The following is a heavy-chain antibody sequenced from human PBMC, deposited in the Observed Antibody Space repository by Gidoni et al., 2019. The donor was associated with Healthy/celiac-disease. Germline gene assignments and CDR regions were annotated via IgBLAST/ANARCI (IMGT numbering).Heavy chain of an antibody. D-gene: IGHD5-12*01. CDR3: ARDWATSSYKYYYGMDV. Sequence: QLQLQASGPGLVMPSGTLSLTCAVSGGSIIRSNRVSWVRQPPGKGPEWVGEIYHSGSTNYNPSLESRVTISVDKSKNQFSLKLTSVTAADTAVYYCARDWATSSYKYYYGMDVWGQGTTVTVSS. J-gene: IGHJ6*02. CDR1: GGSIIRSNR. V-gene: IGHV4-4*02. CDR2: IYHSGST.